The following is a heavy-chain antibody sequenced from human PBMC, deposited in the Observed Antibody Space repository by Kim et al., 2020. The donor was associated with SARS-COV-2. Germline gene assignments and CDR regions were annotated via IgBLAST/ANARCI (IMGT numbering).Heavy chain of an antibody. CDR2: IYYSGST. CDR3: ARLRSGSYYSYYYYYGMDV. V-gene: IGHV4-39*01. Sequence: SETLSLTCTVSGGSISSSSYYWGWIRQPPGKGLEWIGSIYYSGSTYYNPSLKSRVTISVDTSKNQFSLKLSSVTAADTAVYYCARLRSGSYYSYYYYYGMDVWGQGTTVTVSS. D-gene: IGHD1-26*01. J-gene: IGHJ6*02. CDR1: GGSISSSSYY.